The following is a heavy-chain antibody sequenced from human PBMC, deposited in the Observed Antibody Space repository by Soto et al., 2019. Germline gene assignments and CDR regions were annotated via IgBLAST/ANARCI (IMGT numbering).Heavy chain of an antibody. V-gene: IGHV3-23*01. Sequence: PGGSLRLSCAASGFTITSYAMSWVRQAPGKGLEWVSSIGGSGGRIDYADSVKGRFTISRDNSKNTLYLQMNSLRAEDTAVYYCAKVLAAYVDTAMGLFDSWGQGTLVTVSS. D-gene: IGHD5-18*01. CDR3: AKVLAAYVDTAMGLFDS. CDR1: GFTITSYA. J-gene: IGHJ4*02. CDR2: IGGSGGRI.